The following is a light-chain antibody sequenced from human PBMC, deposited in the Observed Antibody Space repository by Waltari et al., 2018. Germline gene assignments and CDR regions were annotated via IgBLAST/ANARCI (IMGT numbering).Light chain of an antibody. CDR3: DSRDSSGNHEV. CDR2: GQN. V-gene: IGLV3-19*01. Sequence: SSELTQDPVVSVALGQTVRITCQGDSLRRYDESWYQQKPGQAPVLVIYGQNNRPSGIADRFSGSTSGNTASLTITGAQAEDEADYYCDSRDSSGNHEVFGGGTKLTVL. CDR1: SLRRYD. J-gene: IGLJ2*01.